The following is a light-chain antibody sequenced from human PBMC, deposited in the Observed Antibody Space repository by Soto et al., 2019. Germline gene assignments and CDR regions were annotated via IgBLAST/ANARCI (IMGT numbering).Light chain of an antibody. J-gene: IGKJ1*01. CDR1: QSVSSSY. V-gene: IGKV3-20*01. Sequence: EIVLTQSPGTLPLSPGERATLSCRASQSVSSSYLAWYQQKPGQAPRLLIYGASSRTTGIPDRFSGSGSGTDFTLSISRLAPEDFAVYYWQQYGSSPWTFGQGNKVEIK. CDR3: QQYGSSPWT. CDR2: GAS.